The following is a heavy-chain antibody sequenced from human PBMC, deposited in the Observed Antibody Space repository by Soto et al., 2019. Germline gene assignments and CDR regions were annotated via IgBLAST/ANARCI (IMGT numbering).Heavy chain of an antibody. Sequence: TLSLTCAVYGGSFSGYYWTWIRQPPGTGLEWIGEINHSGSTNYNPSLKGRVTISVDTSKNQFSPKLTSVTAADTAVYYCARDKITGLFDYWGQGTLVTVSS. CDR1: GGSFSGYY. D-gene: IGHD2-8*02. V-gene: IGHV4-34*01. CDR3: ARDKITGLFDY. CDR2: INHSGST. J-gene: IGHJ4*02.